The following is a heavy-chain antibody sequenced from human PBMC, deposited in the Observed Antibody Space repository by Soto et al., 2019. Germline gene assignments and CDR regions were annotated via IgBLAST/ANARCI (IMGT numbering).Heavy chain of an antibody. J-gene: IGHJ6*02. D-gene: IGHD2-2*01. Sequence: QVQLVQSGAEVKKPGSSVKVSCKASGGTFSSYAISWVRQAPGQGLEWMGGIIPIFGTANYAQKFQGRVTITADESQSRANMDLSRLRTEDSAVFNSETGSHLIVLVRAATQRPYWDGMDVWGQGTTVTVSS. CDR2: IIPIFGTA. CDR1: GGTFSSYA. V-gene: IGHV1-69*12. CDR3: ETGSHLIVLVRAATQRPYWDGMDV.